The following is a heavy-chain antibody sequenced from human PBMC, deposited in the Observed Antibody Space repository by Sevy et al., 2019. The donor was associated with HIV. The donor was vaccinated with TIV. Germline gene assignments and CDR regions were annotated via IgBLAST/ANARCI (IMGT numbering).Heavy chain of an antibody. CDR3: AKDGITMIVVVPFDAFDI. Sequence: GGSLRLSCVASGFTFSSYAMSWVRQAPGKGLEWVSAISGSGGSTYYADSVKGRFTISRDNSKNTLYLQMNSLRAEDTAVYYCAKDGITMIVVVPFDAFDIWGQGTMVTVSS. D-gene: IGHD3-22*01. J-gene: IGHJ3*02. CDR1: GFTFSSYA. CDR2: ISGSGGST. V-gene: IGHV3-23*01.